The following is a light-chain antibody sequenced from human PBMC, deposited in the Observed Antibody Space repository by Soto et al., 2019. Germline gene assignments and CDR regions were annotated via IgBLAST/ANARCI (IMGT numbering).Light chain of an antibody. J-gene: IGKJ3*01. Sequence: EILMTQSPSTLSASLGDRATITCRASQSLSSWLAWYQQKPGKAPKLLIYKASSLANGVPSRFSGSGSGTAFTLTISSLQPVACATYLCHQNKSHPFTFGPGTKVDIK. CDR2: KAS. V-gene: IGKV1-5*03. CDR1: QSLSSW. CDR3: HQNKSHPFT.